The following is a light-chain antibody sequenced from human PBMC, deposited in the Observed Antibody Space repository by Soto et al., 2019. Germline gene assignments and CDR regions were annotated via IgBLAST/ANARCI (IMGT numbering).Light chain of an antibody. Sequence: IQVTQSPPSLSASVGDRVTISCRASQGIRSDLAWYQQKPGKVPKLLIYGASKLASGVPSRFSGSGFGTDFTLTISSLQPEDFATYYCLQDYNCPWAFGQGTKVEIK. CDR1: QGIRSD. CDR2: GAS. J-gene: IGKJ1*01. V-gene: IGKV1-6*01. CDR3: LQDYNCPWA.